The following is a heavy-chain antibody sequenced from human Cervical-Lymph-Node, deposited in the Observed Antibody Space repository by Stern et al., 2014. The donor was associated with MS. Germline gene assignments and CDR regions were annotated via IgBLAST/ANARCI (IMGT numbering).Heavy chain of an antibody. CDR3: ARAAGGFCSGGSCYHYYNGMDV. CDR2: MKPNSGHT. J-gene: IGHJ6*02. CDR1: GYTFTSYD. V-gene: IGHV1-8*01. Sequence: VQLVQSGAEVKKPGASVKVSCKASGYTFTSYDINWVRQATGQGLEWMGWMKPNSGHTGYAQKFQGRVPMTRNTSISTAYMELSGLRSEDTAVYYCARAAGGFCSGGSCYHYYNGMDVWGQGTTVTVSS. D-gene: IGHD2-15*01.